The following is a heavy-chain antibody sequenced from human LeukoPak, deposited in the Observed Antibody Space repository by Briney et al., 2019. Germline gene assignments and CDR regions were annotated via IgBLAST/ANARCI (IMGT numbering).Heavy chain of an antibody. CDR1: GDSIRSDY. CDR3: AGHIVTTTAVEY. J-gene: IGHJ4*02. Sequence: MASETLSLTCTVSGDSIRSDYWSWIRQPPGKGLEWIGYTSYSGRTNYNPSLKSRVTMSLDTSKNQFSLNLSSVTAADTAVYYCAGHIVTTTAVEYWGQGTMVTVSS. V-gene: IGHV4-59*08. D-gene: IGHD4-11*01. CDR2: TSYSGRT.